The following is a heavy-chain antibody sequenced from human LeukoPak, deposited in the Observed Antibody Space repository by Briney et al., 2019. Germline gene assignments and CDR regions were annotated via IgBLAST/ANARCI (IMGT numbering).Heavy chain of an antibody. CDR3: ARGTALASFDY. CDR2: IRYDGSKK. D-gene: IGHD5-18*01. J-gene: IGHJ4*02. Sequence: GGSLRLSCAASGFTFSSYGMHWVRQAPGKGLEWVAFIRYDGSKKYYADSVKGRFTFSRDSSKNTLYLQMNSLRAEDTAVFYCARGTALASFDYWGQGSPVTVSS. CDR1: GFTFSSYG. V-gene: IGHV3-30*02.